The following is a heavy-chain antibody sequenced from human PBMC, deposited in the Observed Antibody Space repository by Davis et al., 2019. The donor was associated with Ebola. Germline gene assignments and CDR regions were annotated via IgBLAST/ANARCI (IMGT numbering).Heavy chain of an antibody. J-gene: IGHJ4*02. CDR3: ARTAAAGGLVARYYFDY. CDR1: GFTFSSYG. CDR2: IRYDGKNE. V-gene: IGHV3-30*02. Sequence: PGGSLRLSCAASGFTFSSYGMHWVRQAPGKGLEWVAFIRYDGKNEYYADSVKGRFTISRDNSKNTLYLQMNSLRAEDTAVYYCARTAAAGGLVARYYFDYWGQGTLVTVSS. D-gene: IGHD6-13*01.